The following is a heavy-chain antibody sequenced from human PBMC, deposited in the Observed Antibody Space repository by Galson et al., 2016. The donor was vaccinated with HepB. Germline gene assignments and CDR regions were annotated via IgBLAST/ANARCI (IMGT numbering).Heavy chain of an antibody. V-gene: IGHV4-59*08. CDR2: IHYKGST. Sequence: ETLSLTCTVSGGSINNYYWSWIRQAPGKGLEWIGFIHYKGSTNYNPSLKSRVTILLYTSKNQFSLKLSSVTAADTAVYYCARGSGWLQYYWGQGTLVTVSS. CDR3: ARGSGWLQYY. D-gene: IGHD5-24*01. J-gene: IGHJ4*02. CDR1: GGSINNYY.